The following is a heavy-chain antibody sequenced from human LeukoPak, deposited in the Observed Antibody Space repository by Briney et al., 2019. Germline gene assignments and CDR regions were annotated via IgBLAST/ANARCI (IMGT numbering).Heavy chain of an antibody. D-gene: IGHD6-6*01. CDR2: IYYSGST. V-gene: IGHV4-59*08. CDR3: ARQSIAARPDH. J-gene: IGHJ4*02. Sequence: PSETLSLTCTVSGGSISSYYWSWSRQPPGKGLEWIGYIYYSGSTNYNPSLKSRVTISVDTSKNQFSLKLSSVTAADTAVYYCARQSIAARPDHWGQGTLVTVSS. CDR1: GGSISSYY.